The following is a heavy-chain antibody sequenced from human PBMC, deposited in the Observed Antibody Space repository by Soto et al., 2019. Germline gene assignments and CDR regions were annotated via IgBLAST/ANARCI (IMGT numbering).Heavy chain of an antibody. D-gene: IGHD2-2*01. CDR3: ASTPGPAAMRDYYYYYMDV. CDR2: ISGSGGST. Sequence: GGSLRLSCAASGFTFSSYAMSWVRQAPGKGLEWVSAISGSGGSTYYADSVKGRFTISRHNSKNTLYLQMNSLRAEDTAVYYCASTPGPAAMRDYYYYYMDVWGKGTTVTVSS. V-gene: IGHV3-23*01. J-gene: IGHJ6*03. CDR1: GFTFSSYA.